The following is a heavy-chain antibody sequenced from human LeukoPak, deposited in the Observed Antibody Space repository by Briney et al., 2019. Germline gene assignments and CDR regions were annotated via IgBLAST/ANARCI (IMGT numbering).Heavy chain of an antibody. V-gene: IGHV3-23*01. CDR2: ISGSGGST. D-gene: IGHD3-10*01. J-gene: IGHJ4*02. CDR3: AKGVWFGDPRSPLDY. Sequence: GGSLRLSCAASGFTFSSYAMSWVRQAPGNWLEWVSAISGSGGSTYYADSVKGRFTISRDNSKNTLYLQMNSLRAEDTAVYYCAKGVWFGDPRSPLDYWGQGTLVTVSS. CDR1: GFTFSSYA.